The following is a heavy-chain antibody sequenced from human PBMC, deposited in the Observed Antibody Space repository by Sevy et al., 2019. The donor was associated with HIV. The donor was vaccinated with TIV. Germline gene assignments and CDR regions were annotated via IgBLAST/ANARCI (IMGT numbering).Heavy chain of an antibody. CDR3: ARDSIAVAGTEENSILDY. Sequence: GGSLRLSCAASGFTFSSYAMHWVRQAPGKGLEWVAVISYDGSNKYYAHSVKGQFTISRDNSKNTLYLQMNSLRAEDTAVYYCARDSIAVAGTEENSILDYWGQGTLVTVSS. CDR2: ISYDGSNK. V-gene: IGHV3-30*04. CDR1: GFTFSSYA. D-gene: IGHD6-19*01. J-gene: IGHJ4*02.